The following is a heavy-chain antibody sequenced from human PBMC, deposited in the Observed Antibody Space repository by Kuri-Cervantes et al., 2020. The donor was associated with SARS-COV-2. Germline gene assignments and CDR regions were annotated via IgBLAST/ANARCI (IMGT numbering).Heavy chain of an antibody. V-gene: IGHV4-59*08. CDR1: GGSISPYY. Sequence: SHTLSLTCTVSGGSISPYYWSWLRQTPEKGLEWIGSIYHSGSTYYNPSLKSRVTISVDTSKKQFSLKLSSVTAADTAVYYCARHSDYSSTLLRFLDPQWGFDPWGHGTLVTVSS. J-gene: IGHJ5*02. D-gene: IGHD3-3*01. CDR2: IYHSGST. CDR3: ARHSDYSSTLLRFLDPQWGFDP.